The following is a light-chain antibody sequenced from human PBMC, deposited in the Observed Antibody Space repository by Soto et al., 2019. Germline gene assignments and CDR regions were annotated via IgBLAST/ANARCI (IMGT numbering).Light chain of an antibody. Sequence: EIVLTQSPGTLSLSPGERATLSCRASQSVSSSYLAWYQQKPGQAPSLLIYAASSRATGIPDRFSGSGSGTDFTLTISRLEPEDFALYYCQQYGSSLFTFGPGTKVDSK. J-gene: IGKJ3*01. CDR1: QSVSSSY. CDR2: AAS. CDR3: QQYGSSLFT. V-gene: IGKV3-20*01.